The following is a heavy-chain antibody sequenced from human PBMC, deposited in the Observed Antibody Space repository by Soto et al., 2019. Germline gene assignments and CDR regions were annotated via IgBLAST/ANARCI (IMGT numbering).Heavy chain of an antibody. Sequence: EVQLLESGGGLVQPGGSLRLSCAASGFTFSSYAMSWVRQAPGKGLEWVSAISGSGGSTYYADSVKGRFTISRDNSKNTLYRQMNSLRAEDTAVYYCAGVDTAMVWLYYFDYWGQGTLVTVSS. J-gene: IGHJ4*02. V-gene: IGHV3-23*01. CDR3: AGVDTAMVWLYYFDY. D-gene: IGHD5-18*01. CDR2: ISGSGGST. CDR1: GFTFSSYA.